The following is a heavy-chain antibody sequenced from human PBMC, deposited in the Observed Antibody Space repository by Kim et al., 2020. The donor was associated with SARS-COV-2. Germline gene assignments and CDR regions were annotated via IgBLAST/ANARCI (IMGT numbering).Heavy chain of an antibody. D-gene: IGHD3-22*01. J-gene: IGHJ4*02. CDR3: VTDSSGYYYFDY. Sequence: YADSGKGRFTTCGDNSKNTLYLQMSSLRAEDTAVYYCVTDSSGYYYFDYWGQGTLVTVSS. V-gene: IGHV3-64D*09.